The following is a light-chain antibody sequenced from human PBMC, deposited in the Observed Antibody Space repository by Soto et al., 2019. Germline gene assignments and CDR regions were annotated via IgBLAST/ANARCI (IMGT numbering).Light chain of an antibody. CDR1: QSVSSD. Sequence: EIVMTQSPATLSVSPGEGVTLSCRASQSVSSDLAWYQQKPGQSPRLLMYGASTRAADIPARFSGGGSGTEFSPTISSLQSEDVAIYYCQQYHDWPPITFGPGTKVDIK. CDR2: GAS. V-gene: IGKV3-15*01. J-gene: IGKJ3*01. CDR3: QQYHDWPPIT.